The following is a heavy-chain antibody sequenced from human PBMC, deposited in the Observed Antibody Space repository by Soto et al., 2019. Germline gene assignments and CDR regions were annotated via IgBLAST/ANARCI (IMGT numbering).Heavy chain of an antibody. CDR3: ARAGKYQLLAIDY. V-gene: IGHV4-34*01. D-gene: IGHD2-2*01. J-gene: IGHJ4*02. CDR1: GGSFSGYY. CDR2: INHSGST. Sequence: SETLSLTCAVYGGSFSGYYWSWIRQPPGKGLEWIGEINHSGSTNYNPSLKSRVTISVDTSKNQFSLKLSSVTAADTAVYYCARAGKYQLLAIDYWGQGTLVTVS.